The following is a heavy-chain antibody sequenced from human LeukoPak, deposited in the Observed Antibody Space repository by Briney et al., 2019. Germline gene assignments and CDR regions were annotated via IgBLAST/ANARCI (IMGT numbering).Heavy chain of an antibody. V-gene: IGHV3-23*01. D-gene: IGHD1-1*01. CDR3: VKVGTTGTNNWFDS. J-gene: IGHJ5*01. CDR2: VSDSGDIT. Sequence: GGSLRLSCAASGFTFSSFAMNWVRQAPGKGLEWVSFVSDSGDITYYTDSVKGRFTISRDNSINTLWLQMSSLRAEDTAVYYCVKVGTTGTNNWFDSWGQGTLVTVSS. CDR1: GFTFSSFA.